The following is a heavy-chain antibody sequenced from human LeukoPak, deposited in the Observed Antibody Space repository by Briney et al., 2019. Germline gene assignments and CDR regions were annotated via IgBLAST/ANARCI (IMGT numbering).Heavy chain of an antibody. J-gene: IGHJ4*02. D-gene: IGHD6-19*01. Sequence: GGSLRLSCAASGFTFSSYEMNWVRQAPGKGLEWVSYISSSGSTIYYADSVKGRFTISRDNAKNSLYLQVNSLRAEDTAVYYCASDMASGWYYFDYWGQGTLVTVSS. CDR2: ISSSGSTI. V-gene: IGHV3-48*03. CDR1: GFTFSSYE. CDR3: ASDMASGWYYFDY.